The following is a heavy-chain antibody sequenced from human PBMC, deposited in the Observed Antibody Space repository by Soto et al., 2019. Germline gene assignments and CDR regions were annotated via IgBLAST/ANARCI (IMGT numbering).Heavy chain of an antibody. CDR2: ISAYNGNT. CDR1: GYTFTSYG. V-gene: IGHV1-18*01. Sequence: ASVKVSCKASGYTFTSYGISWVRQAPGQGLEWMGWISAYNGNTNYAQKLQGRVTMTTDTSTSTAYMELRSLRSDDTAVYYCARYCSSTSCYGPDAFDIWGQGTMVTVS. J-gene: IGHJ3*02. D-gene: IGHD2-2*01. CDR3: ARYCSSTSCYGPDAFDI.